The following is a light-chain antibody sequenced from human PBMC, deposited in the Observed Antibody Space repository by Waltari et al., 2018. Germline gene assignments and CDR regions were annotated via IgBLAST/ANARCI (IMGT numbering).Light chain of an antibody. V-gene: IGKV3-20*01. CDR1: QSVRSSS. CDR3: QQHGTLPAT. J-gene: IGKJ1*01. CDR2: RAS. Sequence: EIVLTQSPATAPLSPGERVTLSCRASQSVRSSSLAWSQQKPGQAPRLVIYRASRRATCIPDRFSGSGSGTDFSLTISRLEPEDFAVYYCQQHGTLPATFGQGTKVEIK.